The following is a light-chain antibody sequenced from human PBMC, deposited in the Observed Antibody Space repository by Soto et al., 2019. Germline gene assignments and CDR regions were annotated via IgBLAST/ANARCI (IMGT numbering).Light chain of an antibody. CDR2: DAS. J-gene: IGKJ4*01. CDR3: QQRSNWPSPT. V-gene: IGKV3-11*01. Sequence: IVLTQSPATLSLSPGERATLSCRASQSVSSYLAWYQQKPGQAPRLLIYDASNRATGIPARFSGSGSGTDFTLTISSLEPEDFAVYYCQQRSNWPSPTFGGGTKVDIK. CDR1: QSVSSY.